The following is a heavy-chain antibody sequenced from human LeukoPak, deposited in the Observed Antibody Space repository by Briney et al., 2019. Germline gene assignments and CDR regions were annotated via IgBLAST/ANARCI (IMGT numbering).Heavy chain of an antibody. CDR2: IYYSGGT. Sequence: SETLSLTCTGSGGSISSYYWSWFRQPQGKGLEWIGYIYYSGGTSYNPSLKRRVTISLDTSKNQFSLKLSSVTAADTAVYYCARKGAFDVWGQGTMVTVSS. V-gene: IGHV4-59*01. CDR1: GGSISSYY. CDR3: ARKGAFDV. J-gene: IGHJ3*01.